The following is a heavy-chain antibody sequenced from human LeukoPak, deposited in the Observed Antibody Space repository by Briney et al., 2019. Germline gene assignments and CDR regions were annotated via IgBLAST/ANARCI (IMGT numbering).Heavy chain of an antibody. J-gene: IGHJ6*03. CDR2: LFYSGIH. CDR3: ARVKDCSSISCYSRYYYMDV. Sequence: SSEPLSLPCSVSGGSLSRRRYYWGWIRQPPGKGLEWIGSLFYSGIHHLPPSLKSRGTISVDTSKNQFSLNLSSLTAADTAVYYCARVKDCSSISCYSRYYYMDVWGKGTTVTVSS. CDR1: GGSLSRRRYY. D-gene: IGHD2-2*02. V-gene: IGHV4-39*07.